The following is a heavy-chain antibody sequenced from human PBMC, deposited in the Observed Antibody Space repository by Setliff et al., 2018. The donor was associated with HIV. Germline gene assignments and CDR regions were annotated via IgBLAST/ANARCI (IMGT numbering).Heavy chain of an antibody. CDR1: GYTFRNQG. J-gene: IGHJ3*01. CDR3: AREAPRYASGAFDF. CDR2: ISVDSGDS. V-gene: IGHV1-18*01. Sequence: ASVKVSCKASGYTFRNQGLSWVRQAPGQGPEWMGWISVDSGDSYYGQKFQDRAIMTADTSTNTAYMELRSLRSDDSAIYYCAREAPRYASGAFDFWGQGTMVTVSS. D-gene: IGHD3-10*01.